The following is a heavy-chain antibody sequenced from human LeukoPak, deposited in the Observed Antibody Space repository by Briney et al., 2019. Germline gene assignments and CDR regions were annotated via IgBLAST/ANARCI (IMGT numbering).Heavy chain of an antibody. CDR3: ARVGYSSSWSPSDY. CDR2: ISSSSRFI. D-gene: IGHD6-13*01. CDR1: GISFSNYS. V-gene: IGHV3-21*01. J-gene: IGHJ4*02. Sequence: KSGGSLRLSCAASGISFSNYSMNWVRQAPGKGLEWVSLISSSSRFIYYGDSVKGRFTISRDNAKKSLYLQMNSLRAEDTAVYYCARVGYSSSWSPSDYWGQGALVTVSS.